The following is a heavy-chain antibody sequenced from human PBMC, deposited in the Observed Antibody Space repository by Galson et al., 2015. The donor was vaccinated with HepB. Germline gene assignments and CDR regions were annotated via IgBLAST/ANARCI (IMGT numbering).Heavy chain of an antibody. V-gene: IGHV1-18*01. CDR2: ISAYNGNT. CDR1: GYTFTSYG. CDR3: ARDYVDTAMVLYYYYYMDV. J-gene: IGHJ6*03. Sequence: SVKVSCKASGYTFTSYGISWVRQAPGQGLEWMGWISAYNGNTNYAQKLQGRVTMTTDTSTSTAYMELRSLRSDDTAVYYCARDYVDTAMVLYYYYYMDVWGKGTTVTVSS. D-gene: IGHD5-18*01.